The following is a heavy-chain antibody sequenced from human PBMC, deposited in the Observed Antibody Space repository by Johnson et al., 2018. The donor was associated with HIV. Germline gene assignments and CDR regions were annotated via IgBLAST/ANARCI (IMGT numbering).Heavy chain of an antibody. CDR1: GFTFSSYA. D-gene: IGHD3-10*01. CDR3: ARGVDGAFDI. V-gene: IGHV3-30-3*01. CDR2: ISYDGSNK. Sequence: QVQLVESGGGVVQPGRSLRLSCAASGFTFSSYAMHWVRQAPGKGLEWVAVISYDGSNKYYADSVKGRFTISRDNSKNTLYLQMNSLRAEDTAVYYCARGVDGAFDIWGQGTTVIVSS. J-gene: IGHJ3*02.